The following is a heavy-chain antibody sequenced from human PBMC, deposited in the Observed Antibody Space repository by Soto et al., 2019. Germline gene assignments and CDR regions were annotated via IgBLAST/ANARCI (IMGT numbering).Heavy chain of an antibody. CDR3: ASDRWVASLPRLLDY. CDR1: GGTFSSYA. D-gene: IGHD2-15*01. CDR2: IIPIFGTA. Sequence: QVQLVQSGAEVKKPGSSVKVSCKASGGTFSSYAISWVRQAPGQGLEWMGGIIPIFGTANYAQKFQGRVTINADESRSTAYMELSSLIDEDTALYYCASDRWVASLPRLLDYWGQGPLVTVSS. J-gene: IGHJ4*02. V-gene: IGHV1-69*01.